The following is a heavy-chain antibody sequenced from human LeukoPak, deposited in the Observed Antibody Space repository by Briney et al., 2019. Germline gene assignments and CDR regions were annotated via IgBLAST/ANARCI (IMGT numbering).Heavy chain of an antibody. D-gene: IGHD3-22*01. CDR2: ISNDGGGT. CDR1: GFIFKNYG. CDR3: AKGSSGYFLDL. V-gene: IGHV3-23*01. Sequence: GGSLRLSCAGSGFIFKNYGLVWVRQAPGKGLEWVSAISNDGGGTTYADFVKGLFTISRDNSKNTLFLQMNSLRAEDTALYYCAKGSSGYFLDLWGQGTLVTVSS. J-gene: IGHJ5*02.